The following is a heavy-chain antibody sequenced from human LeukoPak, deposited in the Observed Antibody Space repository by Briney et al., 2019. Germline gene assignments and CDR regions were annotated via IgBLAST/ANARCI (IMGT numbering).Heavy chain of an antibody. Sequence: ASVTVSCKASGYTFTSYGISWVRQAPGQGLEWMGWISGSNGNTNYAQKLQGRVTMTRDTSISTAYMELSRLRSDDTAVYYCARDSGERGSGSYLIAYWGQGTLVTVSS. J-gene: IGHJ4*02. CDR2: ISGSNGNT. CDR3: ARDSGERGSGSYLIAY. V-gene: IGHV1-18*01. CDR1: GYTFTSYG. D-gene: IGHD3-10*01.